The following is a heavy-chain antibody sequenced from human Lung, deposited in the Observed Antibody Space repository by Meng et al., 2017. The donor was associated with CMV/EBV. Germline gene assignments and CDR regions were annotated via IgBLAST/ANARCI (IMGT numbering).Heavy chain of an antibody. CDR2: VNTNTGNP. CDR3: ARLYCCGGSCYTIDY. D-gene: IGHD2-15*01. J-gene: IGHJ4*02. CDR1: EYTFTSYA. V-gene: IGHV7-4-1*02. Sequence: QGQLLQAGAKWKKTGASVKVPCMASEYTFTSYAMNGVRQAPGQGVEWMGWVNTNTGNPTYAQGFTGRFVFSLDTSVSTAYLQISSLKAADTAVYYCARLYCCGGSCYTIDYWGQGTLVTVSS.